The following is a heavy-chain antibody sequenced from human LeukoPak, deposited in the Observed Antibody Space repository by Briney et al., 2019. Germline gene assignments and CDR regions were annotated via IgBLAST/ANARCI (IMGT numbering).Heavy chain of an antibody. CDR2: ISHDGSNI. Sequence: PGRSLRLSCTASGFIFSAYGMHWVRQAPGKGLEWVTSISHDGSNIYYADIVKGRFTISRDNSRNTLHLQMNSLREEDTAVYYCARDSQKLLWFGESNGMDVWGQGTTVTVSS. CDR3: ARDSQKLLWFGESNGMDV. D-gene: IGHD3-10*01. V-gene: IGHV3-30*03. CDR1: GFIFSAYG. J-gene: IGHJ6*02.